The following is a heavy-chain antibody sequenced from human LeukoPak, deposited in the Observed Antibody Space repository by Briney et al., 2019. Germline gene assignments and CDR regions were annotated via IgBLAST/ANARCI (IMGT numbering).Heavy chain of an antibody. V-gene: IGHV3-30*02. J-gene: IGHJ4*02. Sequence: PGGSLRLSCAASGFTVSNSYMSWVRQAPGKGLEWVAFIRYDGTDKYYADSVKGRFTISRDNSKNTLYLQMNSLRPEDAAVYYCAKRASIAPFGAPDYWGQGTLVSVSS. D-gene: IGHD6-6*01. CDR2: IRYDGTDK. CDR3: AKRASIAPFGAPDY. CDR1: GFTVSNSY.